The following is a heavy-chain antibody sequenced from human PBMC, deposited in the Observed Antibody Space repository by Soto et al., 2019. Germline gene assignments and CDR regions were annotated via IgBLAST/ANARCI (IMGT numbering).Heavy chain of an antibody. CDR2: INPSGGST. J-gene: IGHJ4*02. CDR3: ARENYDILTGHGRLDY. V-gene: IGHV1-46*03. CDR1: GYSFTTYH. D-gene: IGHD3-9*01. Sequence: ASVKLSCKTSGYSFTTYHMHWVRQAPGQGLEWMGIINPSGGSTSYAQKFQGRVTMTRDTSTSTVYMELSSLRSEDTAVYYCARENYDILTGHGRLDYWGQGTLVTVSS.